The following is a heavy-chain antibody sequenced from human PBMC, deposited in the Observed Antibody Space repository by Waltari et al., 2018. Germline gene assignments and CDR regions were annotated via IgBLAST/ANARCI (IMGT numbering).Heavy chain of an antibody. Sequence: QLQLQESGPGLVKPSETLSLTCTVSGGSISSSNYYWGWIRQPPGKGLEWIGNIYYRGSTYSNPSLKSRVTTYIDTSKNQFSLKLSSVTAADTAVYFCARLDSRSGSYYFDYWGQGTLVTVSS. CDR3: ARLDSRSGSYYFDY. J-gene: IGHJ4*02. CDR2: IYYRGST. CDR1: GGSISSSNYY. V-gene: IGHV4-39*01. D-gene: IGHD1-26*01.